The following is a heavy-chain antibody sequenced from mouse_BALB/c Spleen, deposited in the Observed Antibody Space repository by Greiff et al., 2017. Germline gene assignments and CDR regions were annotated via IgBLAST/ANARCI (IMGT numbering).Heavy chain of an antibody. CDR2: ISSGGGNT. J-gene: IGHJ2*01. Sequence: DVQLVESGGGLVKPGGSLKLSCAASGFTFSSYTMSWVRQTPEKRLEWVATISSGGGNTYYPDSVKGRFTISRDNAKNNLYLQMSSLRSEDTALYYCARDGNYFDYWGQGTTLTVSS. CDR3: ARDGNYFDY. CDR1: GFTFSSYT. V-gene: IGHV5-9*03.